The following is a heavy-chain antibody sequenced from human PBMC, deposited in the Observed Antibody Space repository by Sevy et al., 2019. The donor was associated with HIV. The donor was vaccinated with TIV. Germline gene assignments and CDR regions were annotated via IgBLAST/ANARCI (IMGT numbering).Heavy chain of an antibody. CDR2: IYYSGRT. J-gene: IGHJ6*02. CDR1: GVSISGYY. V-gene: IGHV4-59*01. Sequence: SETLSLTCSVSGVSISGYYWTWIRQTPGKGLEWIGYIYYSGRTNYNPSLQGRVDISSDTSKNQFSLKLSSVTAADTAVYYCARALAEYYYAMDVWGQGTTVTVSS. CDR3: ARALAEYYYAMDV.